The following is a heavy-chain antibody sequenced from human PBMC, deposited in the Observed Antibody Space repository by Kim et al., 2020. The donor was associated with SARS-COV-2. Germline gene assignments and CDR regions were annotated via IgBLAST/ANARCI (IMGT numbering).Heavy chain of an antibody. CDR3: ARGSDSSSCYLKKVYPYG. CDR1: GGSFSGYY. V-gene: IGHV4-34*01. D-gene: IGHD6-13*01. J-gene: IGHJ6*01. Sequence: SETLSLTCAVYGGSFSGYYWTWICQPPGKVLDWDGEINHSGSTNYNPCLKSPVHITVGTSTTQILLKLSPMTSADTDVYTCARGSDSSSCYLKKVYPYG. CDR2: INHSGST.